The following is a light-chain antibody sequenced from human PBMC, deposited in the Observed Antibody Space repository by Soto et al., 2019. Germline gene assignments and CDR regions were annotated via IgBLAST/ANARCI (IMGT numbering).Light chain of an antibody. CDR2: EVS. Sequence: QSVLTQPASVSGSPGQSVAISCTGTSSDVGAYNYISWYQQHPGKAPKLLLSEVSNRPSGVSDRFSGSKSGNTASLTISGLQAEDEADYYCSSYTGSSTLYVFGTGTKVTVL. J-gene: IGLJ1*01. CDR3: SSYTGSSTLYV. CDR1: SSDVGAYNY. V-gene: IGLV2-14*01.